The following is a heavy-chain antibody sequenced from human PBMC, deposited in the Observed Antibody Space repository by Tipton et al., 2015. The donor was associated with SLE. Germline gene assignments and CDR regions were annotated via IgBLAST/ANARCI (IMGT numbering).Heavy chain of an antibody. V-gene: IGHV4-39*07. CDR3: ARLPLRPPFDY. J-gene: IGHJ4*02. Sequence: TPSLTCTVSGGSISSSSYYWGWIRQPPGKGLEWIGSIYYSGSTYYNPSLKRRVTITVDTSKNQFSLKLSSVTAADTAVYYCARLPLRPPFDYWGQGTLVTVSS. CDR2: IYYSGST. D-gene: IGHD3-3*01. CDR1: GGSISSSSYY.